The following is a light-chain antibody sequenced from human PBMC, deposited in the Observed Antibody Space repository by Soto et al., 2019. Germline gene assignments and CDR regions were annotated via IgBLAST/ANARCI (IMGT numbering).Light chain of an antibody. V-gene: IGKV3-11*01. CDR1: QSVSSY. Sequence: EIVLTQSPATLSLSLGERATLSCRASQSVSSYLAWYQQKPGQAPRLLIYDASNMATGIPARFSGSGSGTDFNLTISSLEPEDFAIYYCQQRSNWPPVTFGGGTKVEIK. CDR3: QQRSNWPPVT. CDR2: DAS. J-gene: IGKJ4*01.